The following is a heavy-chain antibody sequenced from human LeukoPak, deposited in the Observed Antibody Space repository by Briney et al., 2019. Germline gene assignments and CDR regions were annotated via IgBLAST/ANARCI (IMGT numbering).Heavy chain of an antibody. J-gene: IGHJ4*02. CDR3: TRMTTGHDY. V-gene: IGHV4-34*01. CDR1: GVSFDDYY. Sequence: SETLSLTCAVSGVSFDDYYWAWVRQTPGKGLEWIGEINHSGYTNDSLSLKSRVTLSIDTSRKQFSLHLRSVTVADAGTYYCTRMTTGHDYWGQGTLVTVSS. D-gene: IGHD4-17*01. CDR2: INHSGYT.